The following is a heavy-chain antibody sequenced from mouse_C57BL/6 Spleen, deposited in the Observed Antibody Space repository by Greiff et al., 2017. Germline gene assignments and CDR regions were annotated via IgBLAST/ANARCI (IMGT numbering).Heavy chain of an antibody. CDR1: GYAFTNYL. Sequence: VQLQQSGAELVRPGTSVKVSCKASGYAFTNYLIEWVKQRPGQGLEWIGVINPGGGGTNYNEKFKGKATLTADKSSSTAYMQLSSLTSEDSAVYCGARGGGYFDVWGTGTTVTVSS. CDR2: INPGGGGT. V-gene: IGHV1-54*01. J-gene: IGHJ1*03. CDR3: ARGGGYFDV.